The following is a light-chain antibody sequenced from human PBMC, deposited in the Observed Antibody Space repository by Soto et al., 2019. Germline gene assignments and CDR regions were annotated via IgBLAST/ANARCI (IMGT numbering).Light chain of an antibody. Sequence: DIQMTQSPSSLSASVGDRVTITCRTSQTINNYLNWYRQKPGKVPEVLIYGASSLQRGVSSRFTGSASRTYFTLTISSLPPEECATYYCQQVYDFPHTFGQGTKVEV. CDR2: GAS. CDR3: QQVYDFPHT. CDR1: QTINNY. V-gene: IGKV1-39*01. J-gene: IGKJ2*01.